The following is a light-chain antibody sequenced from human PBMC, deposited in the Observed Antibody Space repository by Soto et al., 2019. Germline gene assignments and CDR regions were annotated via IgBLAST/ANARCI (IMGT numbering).Light chain of an antibody. V-gene: IGLV2-14*01. CDR2: GAT. CDR1: SRDVGGYNS. CDR3: FSHRRGDSHV. Sequence: QSALTQAACVSGSPGQSITISCTGTSRDVGGYNSVSWYQQYPGKAPKLMIYGATNRPSGVSNRFSGSKTGNTASLTISGLQAEDEAYYYCFSHRRGDSHVFGSGTKVTVL. J-gene: IGLJ1*01.